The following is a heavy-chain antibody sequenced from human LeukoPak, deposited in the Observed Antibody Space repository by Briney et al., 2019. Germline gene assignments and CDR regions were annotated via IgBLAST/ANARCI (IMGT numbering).Heavy chain of an antibody. CDR2: INPSGGST. CDR1: GYTFTSYY. V-gene: IGHV1-46*01. J-gene: IGHJ4*02. D-gene: IGHD3-22*01. Sequence: GASVKVSCKASGYTFTSYYMHWVRQAPGQGLEWMGIINPSGGSTSYAQKFQGRVTMTRNTSISTAYMELSSLRSEDTAVYYCARGLKYYDSSGYYYAPFDYWGQGTLVTVSS. CDR3: ARGLKYYDSSGYYYAPFDY.